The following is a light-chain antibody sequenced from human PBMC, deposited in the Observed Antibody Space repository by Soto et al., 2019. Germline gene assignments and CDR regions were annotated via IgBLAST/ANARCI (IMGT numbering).Light chain of an antibody. Sequence: QSVLTQPASVSGSPGQSVTISCTGTIDDIGAYDYVSWYQQRPGSAPQLIIYDVNKRPSGVPDRFSGSKSGNTASLTVSGLQAEDEADYYCSSFAVSNSFVFGTGTKVTVL. CDR2: DVN. CDR1: IDDIGAYDY. J-gene: IGLJ1*01. V-gene: IGLV2-8*01. CDR3: SSFAVSNSFV.